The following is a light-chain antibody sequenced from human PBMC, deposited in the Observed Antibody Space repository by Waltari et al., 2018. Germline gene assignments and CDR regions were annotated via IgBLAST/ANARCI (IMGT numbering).Light chain of an antibody. CDR3: ATWDNSLTAVV. CDR1: SSHIGNYF. Sequence: SALTQPPSVSAAPGPKGTIPCSVISSHIGNYFVTWYHQLPGATPKLLIYDNNKRPSGIPDRFSASKSGTSATLDITGLQIGDEADYYCATWDNSLTAVVFGGGTKLTVL. J-gene: IGLJ2*01. CDR2: DNN. V-gene: IGLV1-51*01.